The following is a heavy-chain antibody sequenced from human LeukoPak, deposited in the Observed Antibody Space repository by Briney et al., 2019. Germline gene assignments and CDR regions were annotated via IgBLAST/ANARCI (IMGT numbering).Heavy chain of an antibody. CDR1: GGTFSSYA. Sequence: ASVKVSCKASGGTFSSYAISWVRQASGQGLEWMAGIIPIFGTANYAQKFQGRVTITADESTSTAYMELSSLRSEDTAVYYCAEKGNWNKDYYGMDVWGQGTTVTVSS. CDR3: AEKGNWNKDYYGMDV. CDR2: IIPIFGTA. D-gene: IGHD1/OR15-1a*01. J-gene: IGHJ6*02. V-gene: IGHV1-69*01.